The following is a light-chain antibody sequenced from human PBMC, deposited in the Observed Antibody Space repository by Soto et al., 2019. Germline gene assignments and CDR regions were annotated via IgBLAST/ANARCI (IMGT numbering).Light chain of an antibody. V-gene: IGKV1-5*01. Sequence: GDRVTITCRASQSISSWLAWYQQKPGKAPKLLIYDASSLESGVPSRFSGSGSGTDFTLTISSLQAEDVAVYYCHQYSSLPWSFGQGTKVDI. J-gene: IGKJ1*01. CDR2: DAS. CDR1: QSISSW. CDR3: HQYSSLPWS.